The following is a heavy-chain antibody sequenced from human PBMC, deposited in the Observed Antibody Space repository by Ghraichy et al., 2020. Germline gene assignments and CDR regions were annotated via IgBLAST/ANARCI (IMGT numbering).Heavy chain of an antibody. CDR2: INHSGST. CDR1: GGSFSGYY. V-gene: IGHV4-34*01. Sequence: SQTLSLTCAVYGGSFSGYYWSWIRQPPGKGLEWIGEINHSGSTNYNPSLKSRVTISVDTSKNQFPLKLSSVTAADTAVYYCARVYGAKRGGPGYWGQGTLVTVSS. J-gene: IGHJ4*02. CDR3: ARVYGAKRGGPGY. D-gene: IGHD4-17*01.